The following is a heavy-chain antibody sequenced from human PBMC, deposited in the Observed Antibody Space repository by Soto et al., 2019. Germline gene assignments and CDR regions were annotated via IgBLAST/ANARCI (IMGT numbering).Heavy chain of an antibody. Sequence: SETLSLTCTVSGGSISNYYWSWIRQAPGKGLEWIGYIYYTTNYNPSLKSRVTISADTSKNQISLKLTSVTAADTAVYYCSRDDSDWFFNWGRGTLVTVSS. J-gene: IGHJ4*02. V-gene: IGHV4-59*01. CDR1: GGSISNYY. CDR2: IYYTT. D-gene: IGHD3-9*01. CDR3: SRDDSDWFFN.